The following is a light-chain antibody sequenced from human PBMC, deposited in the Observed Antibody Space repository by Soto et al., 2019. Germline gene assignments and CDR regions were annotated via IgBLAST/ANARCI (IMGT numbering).Light chain of an antibody. CDR3: QQYNSYTT. V-gene: IGKV1-5*01. CDR1: QSISTW. CDR2: DAS. J-gene: IGKJ2*01. Sequence: DIQMTQSPSTLSASVGDRVTITCRASQSISTWLAWYQQKPGKAPKILIYDASSLQSGVPSRFSGHGYGTDFTLTISSLQSDDFATYYCQQYNSYTTFGQGTKLEIK.